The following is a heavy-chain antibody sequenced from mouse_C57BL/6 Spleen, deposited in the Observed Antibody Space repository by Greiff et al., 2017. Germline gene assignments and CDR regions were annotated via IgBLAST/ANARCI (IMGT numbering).Heavy chain of an antibody. CDR3: AREDWERYFDV. J-gene: IGHJ1*03. D-gene: IGHD4-1*01. CDR1: GYTFTSYW. V-gene: IGHV1-64*01. CDR2: IHPNSGST. Sequence: QVQLQQPGAELVKPGASVKLSCKASGYTFTSYWMHWVKQRPGQGLEWIGMIHPNSGSTNYNEKFKSKATLTVDKASSTAYMQLSSLTSEDSALYYCAREDWERYFDVWGTGTTVTVSS.